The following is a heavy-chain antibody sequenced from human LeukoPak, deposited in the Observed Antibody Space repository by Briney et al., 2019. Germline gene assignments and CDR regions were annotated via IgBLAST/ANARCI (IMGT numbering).Heavy chain of an antibody. CDR3: ARVGCSGGSCSERGSSYYGMDV. Sequence: SETLSLTCTVSGGSISSSSYYWGWIRQPLGKGLEWIGSIYYSGSTYYNPSLKSRVTISVDTSKNQFSLKLSSVTAADTAVYYCARVGCSGGSCSERGSSYYGMDVWGQGTTVTVSS. CDR1: GGSISSSSYY. J-gene: IGHJ6*02. D-gene: IGHD2-15*01. V-gene: IGHV4-39*07. CDR2: IYYSGST.